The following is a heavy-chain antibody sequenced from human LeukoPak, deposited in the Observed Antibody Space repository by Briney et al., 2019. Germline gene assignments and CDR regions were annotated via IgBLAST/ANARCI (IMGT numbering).Heavy chain of an antibody. CDR1: GFTFSSYW. CDR2: INSDGSST. J-gene: IGHJ4*02. D-gene: IGHD3-10*01. CDR3: AREVAQLFRELDY. V-gene: IGHV3-74*01. Sequence: PGGSLRLSCAASGFTFSSYWMHWVRQAPGKGLVWVSRINSDGSSTSYADSVKGRFTISRDSAKNTLYLQMNSLRGEDMGVYYCAREVAQLFRELDYWGQGTLVTVSS.